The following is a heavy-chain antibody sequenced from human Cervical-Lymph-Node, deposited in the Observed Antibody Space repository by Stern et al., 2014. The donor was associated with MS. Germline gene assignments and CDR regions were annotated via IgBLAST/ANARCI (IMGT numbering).Heavy chain of an antibody. CDR2: ISYDGSNK. J-gene: IGHJ4*02. V-gene: IGHV3-30*01. D-gene: IGHD2-21*02. CDR3: ARDGGGDCYNGCYFDY. Sequence: VQLVESGGGVVQPGRSLRLSCAASGFTFSSYAMHWVRQAPGKGLEWVAVISYDGSNKYYADSVKGRFTISRDNSKNTLYLQMNSLRAEDTAVYYCARDGGGDCYNGCYFDYWGQGTLVTVSS. CDR1: GFTFSSYA.